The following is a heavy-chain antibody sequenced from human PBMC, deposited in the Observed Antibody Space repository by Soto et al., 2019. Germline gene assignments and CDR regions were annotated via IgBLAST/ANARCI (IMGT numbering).Heavy chain of an antibody. D-gene: IGHD6-19*01. CDR2: IYYSGST. CDR1: GDSITSSNYY. Sequence: ETLSLTCTVSGDSITSSNYYWAWIRQPPGKGLEWIGSIYYSGSTYYNPSLESRVTISVDTSKNQFSLGLSSVTAADTAVYYCARTEVAVAVDYWGRGTLVTVSS. CDR3: ARTEVAVAVDY. V-gene: IGHV4-39*01. J-gene: IGHJ4*02.